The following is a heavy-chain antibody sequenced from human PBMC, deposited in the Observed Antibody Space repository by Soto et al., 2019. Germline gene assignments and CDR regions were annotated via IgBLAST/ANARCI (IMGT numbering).Heavy chain of an antibody. CDR2: ISGSGGST. CDR3: AKRHPRSKGYYYYGMDV. J-gene: IGHJ6*02. Sequence: AGGSLRLSCAASGFTFSSYAMSWVRQAPGKGLEWVSAISGSGGSTYYADSVKGRFTISRDNSKNTLYLQMNSLRAEDTAVYYCAKRHPRSKGYYYYGMDVWGQGTTVTVS. CDR1: GFTFSSYA. V-gene: IGHV3-23*01.